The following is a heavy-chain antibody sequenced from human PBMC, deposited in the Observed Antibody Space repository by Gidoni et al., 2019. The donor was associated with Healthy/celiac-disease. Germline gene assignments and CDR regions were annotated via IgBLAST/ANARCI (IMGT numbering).Heavy chain of an antibody. D-gene: IGHD5-12*01. J-gene: IGHJ4*02. CDR2: IGTAGDT. CDR3: ARGGYSGYDMGL. Sequence: EVQLVESGGGLVQPGGSLRLSCAASGFTFRSYDMHWVRQATGKGLEWVAAIGTAGDTYYPGSVKGRFTISRENAKNSLYLQMNSLRAGDTAVYYCARGGYSGYDMGLWGQGTLVTVSS. CDR1: GFTFRSYD. V-gene: IGHV3-13*04.